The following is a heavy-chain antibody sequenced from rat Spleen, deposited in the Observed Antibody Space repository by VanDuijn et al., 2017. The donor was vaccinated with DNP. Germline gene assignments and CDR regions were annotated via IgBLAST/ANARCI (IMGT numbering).Heavy chain of an antibody. CDR3: ARHGRRLFDY. J-gene: IGHJ2*01. V-gene: IGHV5-22*01. CDR2: ISYDGGIT. D-gene: IGHD1-11*01. Sequence: EVQLVESGGGLVQPGRSLKLSCAASGFTFSDYYMAWVRQAPTKGLEWVAYISYDGGITNYGDSVKGRFTISRDNAKSTLYLQMNSLRSEDMATYFCARHGRRLFDYWGQGVMVTVSS. CDR1: GFTFSDYY.